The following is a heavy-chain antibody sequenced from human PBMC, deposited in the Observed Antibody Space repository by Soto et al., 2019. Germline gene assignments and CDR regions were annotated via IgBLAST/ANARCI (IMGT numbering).Heavy chain of an antibody. D-gene: IGHD2-2*01. J-gene: IGHJ3*02. CDR2: IIPIFGTA. CDR3: ARVPIRCSSTSCYPAFDI. V-gene: IGHV1-69*13. CDR1: GGTFSSYA. Sequence: ASVKVSCKASGGTFSSYATSWVRQAPGQGLEWMGGIIPIFGTANYAQKFQGRVTITADESTSTAYVELSSLRSEDTAVYYCARVPIRCSSTSCYPAFDIWGQGTMVTVSS.